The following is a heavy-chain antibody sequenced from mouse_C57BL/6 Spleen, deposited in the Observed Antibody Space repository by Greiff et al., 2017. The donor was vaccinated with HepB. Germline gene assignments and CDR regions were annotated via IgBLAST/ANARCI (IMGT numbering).Heavy chain of an antibody. CDR1: GYTFTDYE. J-gene: IGHJ3*01. V-gene: IGHV1-15*01. CDR2: IDPETGGT. Sequence: QVQLQQSGAELVRPGASVTLSCKASGYTFTDYEMHWVKQTPVHGLEWIGAIDPETGGTAYNQKFKGKAILTADKSSSTASMELRSLTSEASAVYYCTRGGAQATPWFAYWGQGTLVTVSA. CDR3: TRGGAQATPWFAY. D-gene: IGHD3-2*02.